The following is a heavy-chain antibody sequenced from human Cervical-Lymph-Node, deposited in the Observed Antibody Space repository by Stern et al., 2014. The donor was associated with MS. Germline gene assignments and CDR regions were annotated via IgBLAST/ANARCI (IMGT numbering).Heavy chain of an antibody. V-gene: IGHV1-69*06. J-gene: IGHJ4*02. Sequence: VQLVETGAEVKKPGSSVKVSCKASGGTFLNYAISWVRQAPGQGLEWMGDIDTIFGTTNHAQKFQGRVTITADKSTSTAYMEVSSLRSEDTSMYYCAGPRYNFWGQGTLVVVSS. CDR1: GGTFLNYA. CDR2: IDTIFGTT. CDR3: AGPRYNF. D-gene: IGHD3-9*01.